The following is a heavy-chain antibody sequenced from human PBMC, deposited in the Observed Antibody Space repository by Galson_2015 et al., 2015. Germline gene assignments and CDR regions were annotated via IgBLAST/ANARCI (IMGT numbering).Heavy chain of an antibody. CDR2: IYWDDDK. D-gene: IGHD3-3*01. CDR3: AHTDRNYDFWSKGWFDP. V-gene: IGHV2-5*02. Sequence: PALVKPTQTLTLTCTFSGFSLSTSGVGVGWIRQPPGKALEWLALIYWDDDKRYSPSLKSRLTITKDTSKNQVVLTMTNMDPVDTATYYCAHTDRNYDFWSKGWFDPWGQGTLVTVSS. J-gene: IGHJ5*02. CDR1: GFSLSTSGVG.